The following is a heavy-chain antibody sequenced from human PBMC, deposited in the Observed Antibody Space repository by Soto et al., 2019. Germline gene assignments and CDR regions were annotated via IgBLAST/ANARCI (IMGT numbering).Heavy chain of an antibody. V-gene: IGHV3-23*01. CDR2: ISGSGGTT. CDR3: AKDGGTIAAADFDY. J-gene: IGHJ4*02. Sequence: GGSLRLSCAASGFTFSSYAMSWVRPAPGKGLEWVSTISGSGGTTYYADSVKGRFTISRDNSKNTLYLQMNSLRVEDTALYYCAKDGGTIAAADFDYWGQGTLVTVSS. D-gene: IGHD6-13*01. CDR1: GFTFSSYA.